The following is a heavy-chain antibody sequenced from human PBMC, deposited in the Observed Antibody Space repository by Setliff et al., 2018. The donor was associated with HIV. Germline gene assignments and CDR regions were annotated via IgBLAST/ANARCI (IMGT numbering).Heavy chain of an antibody. CDR2: ISADNGNT. Sequence: ASVKVSCKASGGTFSSYAISWVRQAPGQGLEWMGWISADNGNTKYAQKFQGRVTITTDTSTRTVYMELRSLRSDDTAVYYCARDRWELLRRPEYFQHWGQGALVTVSS. D-gene: IGHD1-26*01. V-gene: IGHV1-18*01. CDR3: ARDRWELLRRPEYFQH. J-gene: IGHJ1*01. CDR1: GGTFSSYA.